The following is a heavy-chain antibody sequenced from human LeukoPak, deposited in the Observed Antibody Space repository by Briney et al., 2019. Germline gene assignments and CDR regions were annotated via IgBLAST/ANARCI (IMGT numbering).Heavy chain of an antibody. V-gene: IGHV4-61*03. D-gene: IGHD3-10*01. J-gene: IGHJ4*02. Sequence: SETLSLTCTVSGDSVSNGNYYWSWLRQPPGKALAWIGYIYYTGKTYYNPSLEGRVTILVDTSRNHFSVKLSSVTAADTAVYYCARSQNYYGSGDYWSQGTLVTVSS. CDR1: GDSVSNGNYY. CDR2: IYYTGKT. CDR3: ARSQNYYGSGDY.